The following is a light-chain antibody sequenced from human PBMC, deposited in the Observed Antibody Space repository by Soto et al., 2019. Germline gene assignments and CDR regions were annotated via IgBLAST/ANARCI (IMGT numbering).Light chain of an antibody. J-gene: IGKJ1*01. CDR2: GAS. Sequence: EIVLTQSPGTLSLSPGERATLSCRASQSVSSSYLAWYQQKPGQAPRLLIYGASSRATGIPDRFSGSGSGTDFPLIISRLEPEDFAVYYCQQYGSSPPETFGQGTKVEIK. CDR3: QQYGSSPPET. CDR1: QSVSSSY. V-gene: IGKV3-20*01.